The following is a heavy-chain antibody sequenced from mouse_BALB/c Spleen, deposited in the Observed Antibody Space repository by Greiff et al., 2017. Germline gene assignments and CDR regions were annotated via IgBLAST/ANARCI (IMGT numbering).Heavy chain of an antibody. V-gene: IGHV1-80*01. Sequence: VQLQQSGAELVRPGSSVNISCKASGYAFSSYWMNWVKQRPGQGLEWIGQIYPGDGDTNYNGKFKGKATLTADKSSSTAYMQLSSLTSEDSAVYFCARSEGYYNFDYWGQGTTLTVSS. CDR3: ARSEGYYNFDY. D-gene: IGHD2-3*01. CDR2: IYPGDGDT. J-gene: IGHJ2*01. CDR1: GYAFSSYW.